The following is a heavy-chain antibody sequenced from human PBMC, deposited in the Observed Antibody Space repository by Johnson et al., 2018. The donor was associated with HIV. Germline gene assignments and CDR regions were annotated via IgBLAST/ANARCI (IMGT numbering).Heavy chain of an antibody. J-gene: IGHJ3*02. CDR3: ATRDPTHRPGVFDI. CDR1: GFTFSSYA. Sequence: VQLVESGGGLVQPGGSLRLSCAVSGFTFSSYAMSWVRLAPGKGLEWVSGISGSGGTIHYAESVKGRFTISRDNSKNTLYMQMNSLRAEDTAVYYCATRDPTHRPGVFDIWGQGTMVTVSS. V-gene: IGHV3-23*04. D-gene: IGHD2-8*01. CDR2: ISGSGGTI.